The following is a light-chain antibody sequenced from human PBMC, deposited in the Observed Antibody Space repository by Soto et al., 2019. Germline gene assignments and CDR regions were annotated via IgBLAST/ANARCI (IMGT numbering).Light chain of an antibody. CDR1: QSLAGNY. Sequence: DIVLTQSPGTLSLSPGETATLSCRASQSLAGNYLAWYQQKPGQAPRLLISGASSRATGIPDRFSGSGSGTDFTLTISSLEPEDFAVYYCQQHSNWPLTFGGGTKVEIK. J-gene: IGKJ4*01. CDR3: QQHSNWPLT. V-gene: IGKV3D-20*02. CDR2: GAS.